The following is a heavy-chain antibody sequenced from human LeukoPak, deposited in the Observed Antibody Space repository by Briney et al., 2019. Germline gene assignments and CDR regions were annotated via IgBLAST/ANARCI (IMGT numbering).Heavy chain of an antibody. CDR3: ARHGSGYSYGYYGMDV. J-gene: IGHJ6*02. V-gene: IGHV5-51*01. CDR2: IYPGDSDT. Sequence: GESLKISCKGSGYSFTSYWIGRLRQMPGKGLEWMGIIYPGDSDTRYSPSFQGQVTISADKSISTAYLQWSSPKASDTAMYYCARHGSGYSYGYYGMDVWGQGTTVTVSS. CDR1: GYSFTSYW. D-gene: IGHD5-18*01.